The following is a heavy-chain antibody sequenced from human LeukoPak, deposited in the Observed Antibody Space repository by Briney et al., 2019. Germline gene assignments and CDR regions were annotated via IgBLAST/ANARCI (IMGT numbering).Heavy chain of an antibody. CDR3: ARRIAVAGIGFFDY. Sequence: ASVKVSFKASGGTFSSYAISWVRQAPGQGLEWMGIINPSGGSTSYAQKFQGRVTMTRDTSTSTVYMELSSLRSEDTAVYYCARRIAVAGIGFFDYWGQGTLVTVSS. CDR2: INPSGGST. V-gene: IGHV1-46*01. D-gene: IGHD6-19*01. J-gene: IGHJ4*02. CDR1: GGTFSSYA.